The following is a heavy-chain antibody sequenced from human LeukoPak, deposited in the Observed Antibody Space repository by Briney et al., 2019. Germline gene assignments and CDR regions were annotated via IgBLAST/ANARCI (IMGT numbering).Heavy chain of an antibody. CDR3: ARDNVMVAMRFDS. Sequence: ASVKVSCKASGFTFNNYNVHWVRQAPGQGPEWMGIIDPSGHGTTYAQRFQGRVTMTWEASTSTVYMELSSLRSDDTAVYYCARDNVMVAMRFDSWGRGTLVTVSS. J-gene: IGHJ4*02. D-gene: IGHD2-2*01. V-gene: IGHV1-46*02. CDR2: IDPSGHGT. CDR1: GFTFNNYN.